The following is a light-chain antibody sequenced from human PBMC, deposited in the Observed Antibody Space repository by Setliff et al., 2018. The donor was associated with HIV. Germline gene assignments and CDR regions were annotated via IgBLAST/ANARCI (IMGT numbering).Light chain of an antibody. J-gene: IGLJ1*01. V-gene: IGLV2-14*03. CDR1: SSDVGGYIF. Sequence: QSALTQPASVSGSPGQSITISCTGTSSDVGGYIFVSWYQKHPGKAPKLLIYEVSNRPSGVSNRFSGPKSANTASLTISGLQAEDEADYYCSSYAITNTRPFGTGTKV. CDR2: EVS. CDR3: SSYAITNTRP.